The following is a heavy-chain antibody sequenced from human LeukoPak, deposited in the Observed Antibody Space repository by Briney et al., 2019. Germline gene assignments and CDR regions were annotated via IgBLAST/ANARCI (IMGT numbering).Heavy chain of an antibody. CDR3: ARGRYLTPFDY. Sequence: ASVKVSCKASGYTFTSYAMHWVRQAPGQRLEWMGWINAGNGNTKYSQEFQGRLTMTRNTSINTAYMELSSLRSDDTAVYYCARGRYLTPFDYWGQGTLVSVSS. D-gene: IGHD3-9*01. J-gene: IGHJ4*02. V-gene: IGHV1-3*01. CDR2: INAGNGNT. CDR1: GYTFTSYA.